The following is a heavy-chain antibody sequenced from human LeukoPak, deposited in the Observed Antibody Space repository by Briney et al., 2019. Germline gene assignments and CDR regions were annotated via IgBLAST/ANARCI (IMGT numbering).Heavy chain of an antibody. D-gene: IGHD3-10*01. Sequence: KTSETLSLTCTVSGGSISSYYWSWIRQPPGKGLEWLGYIYYSGSTNYNPSLKSRVTISVDTSKNQFSLKLSSVTAADTAVYYCAREAYGSGSYYIEWGQGTLVTVSS. J-gene: IGHJ4*02. CDR1: GGSISSYY. V-gene: IGHV4-59*12. CDR2: IYYSGST. CDR3: AREAYGSGSYYIE.